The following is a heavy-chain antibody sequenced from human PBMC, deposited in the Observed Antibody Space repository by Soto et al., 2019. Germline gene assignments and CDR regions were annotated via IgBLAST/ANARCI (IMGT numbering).Heavy chain of an antibody. D-gene: IGHD1-26*01. CDR3: AQKEVGVAPFDY. Sequence: EVQLFESGGGLVQPGGSLRLSCAASEFTFSSYAMSWVRQAPGKGLEWVSSISDSGTSTYYADSVKGRFTISRDNSKNTLDLQMNSLRAEDAAVYYCAQKEVGVAPFDYWGQGTLVTVSS. CDR2: ISDSGTST. J-gene: IGHJ4*02. CDR1: EFTFSSYA. V-gene: IGHV3-23*01.